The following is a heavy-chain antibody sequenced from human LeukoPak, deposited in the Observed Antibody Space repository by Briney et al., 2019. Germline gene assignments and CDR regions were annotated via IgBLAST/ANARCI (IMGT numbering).Heavy chain of an antibody. CDR2: INPNSGGT. V-gene: IGHV1-2*02. D-gene: IGHD4-23*01. Sequence: ASVKVSCKASGYTFTGYFMHWVRQAPGQGLEWMGWINPNSGGTKYAQKFQGRVTMTRDKSITTAYMELSRLTSDDTAVYYCTRGRGAATTVVTATLDDYWGQETLVTVS. J-gene: IGHJ4*02. CDR3: TRGRGAATTVVTATLDDY. CDR1: GYTFTGYF.